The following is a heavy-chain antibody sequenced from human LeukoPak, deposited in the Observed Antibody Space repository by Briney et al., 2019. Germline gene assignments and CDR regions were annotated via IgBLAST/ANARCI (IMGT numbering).Heavy chain of an antibody. CDR2: ISGNGGTT. D-gene: IGHD6-13*01. CDR3: AKGGPYSGSWGGTNEF. V-gene: IGHV3-23*01. Sequence: GGSLRLSCAASGFTFSSYAMNWVRQAPGKGLEWVSSISGNGGTTYYADSVKGRFTISRDNSKYTLYLQVNSLRAEDTAVYFCAKGGPYSGSWGGTNEFWGQGTLVTVSS. CDR1: GFTFSSYA. J-gene: IGHJ4*02.